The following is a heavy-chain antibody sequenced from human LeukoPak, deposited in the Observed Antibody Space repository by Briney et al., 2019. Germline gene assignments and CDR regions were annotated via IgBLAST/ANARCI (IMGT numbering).Heavy chain of an antibody. CDR3: VRAAYGGYREYYYYGMDV. J-gene: IGHJ6*02. CDR2: IYYSGST. Sequence: SETLSLTCTVSGGSISSGGSYWSWIRQHPGKGLEWIGYIYYSGSTSYNPSLKSRVTISLDTSKNQFSLKLSSVTAADTAVYYCVRAAYGGYREYYYYGMDVWGQGTTVTVSS. CDR1: GGSISSGGSY. D-gene: IGHD5-12*01. V-gene: IGHV4-31*03.